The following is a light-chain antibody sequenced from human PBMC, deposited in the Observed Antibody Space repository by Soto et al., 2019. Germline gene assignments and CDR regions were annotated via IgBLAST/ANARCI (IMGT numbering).Light chain of an antibody. J-gene: IGKJ4*01. V-gene: IGKV1-13*02. Sequence: AIQLTQSPSSLSASVGDRVTITCRASQGISSALAWYQQKPGKAPKLLIYDASSLERGVPSRFSGSGSWTDFTLTIICLQPEEFASYYCQQFKIYPLTFGGGTKVEIK. CDR1: QGISSA. CDR3: QQFKIYPLT. CDR2: DAS.